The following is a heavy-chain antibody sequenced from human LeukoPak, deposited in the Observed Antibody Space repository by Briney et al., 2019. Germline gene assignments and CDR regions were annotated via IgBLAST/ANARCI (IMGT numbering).Heavy chain of an antibody. CDR3: AIWVRNGWPYFDY. J-gene: IGHJ4*02. CDR2: ITSVDDST. V-gene: IGHV3-23*01. Sequence: GGSLRLSCAVSGDTFSSDAFSWVRQAPGKGLEWVSAITSVDDSTYYAASVKGRFTISRDYSKNTVHLQMNSLRAEDTALYYCAIWVRNGWPYFDYWGQGTLVTVSS. CDR1: GDTFSSDA. D-gene: IGHD6-19*01.